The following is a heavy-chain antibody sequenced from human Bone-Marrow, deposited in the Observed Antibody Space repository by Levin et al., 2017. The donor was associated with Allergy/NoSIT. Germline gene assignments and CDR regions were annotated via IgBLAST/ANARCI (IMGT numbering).Heavy chain of an antibody. CDR2: FDPEDGET. CDR3: ATEPKGDILTGYYVLGAQWAFDS. V-gene: IGHV1-24*01. J-gene: IGHJ3*02. Sequence: GGSLRLSCKVSGYTLTELSMHWVRQAPGKGLEWMGGFDPEDGETIYAQKFQGRVTMTEDTSTDTAYMELSSLRSEDTAVYYCATEPKGDILTGYYVLGAQWAFDSWGQGTMVTVSS. D-gene: IGHD3-9*01. CDR1: GYTLTELS.